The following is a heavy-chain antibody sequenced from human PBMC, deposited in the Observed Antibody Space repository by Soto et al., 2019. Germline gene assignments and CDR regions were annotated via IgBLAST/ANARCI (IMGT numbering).Heavy chain of an antibody. V-gene: IGHV1-8*01. CDR2: MNPNSGNT. Sequence: ASVKVSCKXSGYTFTSYDINWVRQATGQGLEWMGWMNPNSGNTGYAQKFQGRVTMTRNTSISTAYMELSSLRSEDTAVYYCARGVTMYYYDSSGYLPDYWGQGTLVTVSS. CDR3: ARGVTMYYYDSSGYLPDY. J-gene: IGHJ4*02. D-gene: IGHD3-22*01. CDR1: GYTFTSYD.